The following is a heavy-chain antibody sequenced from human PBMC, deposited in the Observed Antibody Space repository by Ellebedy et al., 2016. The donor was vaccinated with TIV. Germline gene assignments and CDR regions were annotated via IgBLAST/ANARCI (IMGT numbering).Heavy chain of an antibody. CDR3: AKGVEMAKTIYFDY. CDR2: LSSSSSTI. CDR1: GFTFSSYS. J-gene: IGHJ4*02. V-gene: IGHV3-48*04. D-gene: IGHD5-24*01. Sequence: PGGPLRLSCAASGFTFSSYSMHWVRQAPGKALAWVSYLSSSSSTIYYAASVKGRFTISRDNAKNSLYLQMKSLRAEDTAVYYCAKGVEMAKTIYFDYWGQGTLVTVSS.